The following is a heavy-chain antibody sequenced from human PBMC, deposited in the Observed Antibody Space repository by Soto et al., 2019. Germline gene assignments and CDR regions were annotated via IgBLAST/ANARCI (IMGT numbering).Heavy chain of an antibody. CDR2: ISGSGGST. CDR1: GFTFSSYA. CDR3: AKVGIYCSGGSCFWYY. J-gene: IGHJ4*02. V-gene: IGHV3-23*01. Sequence: PGGSLRLSCAASGFTFSSYAMSWVRQAPGKGLEWVSAISGSGGSTYYADSVKGRFTISRDNSKNTLYPQMNSLRAEDTAVYYCAKVGIYCSGGSCFWYYWGQGTLVTVSS. D-gene: IGHD2-15*01.